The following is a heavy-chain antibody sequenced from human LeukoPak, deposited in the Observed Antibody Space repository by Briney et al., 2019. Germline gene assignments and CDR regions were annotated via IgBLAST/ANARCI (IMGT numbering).Heavy chain of an antibody. D-gene: IGHD5-18*01. CDR3: TTRRGYSYGGYGY. V-gene: IGHV3-15*01. CDR2: IKSKTDGGTT. Sequence: GGSLRLSCAASGFTFSNAWMSWVRQAPGKGLEWGGRIKSKTDGGTTDYAAPVKGRFTISRDDSKNTLYLQMNSLKTEDTAVYYCTTRRGYSYGGYGYWGQGTLVTVSS. J-gene: IGHJ4*02. CDR1: GFTFSNAW.